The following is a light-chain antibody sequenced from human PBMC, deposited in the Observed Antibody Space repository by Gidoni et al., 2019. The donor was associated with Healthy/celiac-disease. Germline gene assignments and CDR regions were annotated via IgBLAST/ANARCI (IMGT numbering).Light chain of an antibody. Sequence: TVLTPSTATLSLSPGERATLSCRASQSVSSYLAWYQQKPGQAPRLLIYDASNRATGIPARFSGSGSGTDFTLTISSLEPEDFAVYYCQQRSNWPPWTFGQGTKVEIK. J-gene: IGKJ1*01. CDR1: QSVSSY. V-gene: IGKV3-11*01. CDR3: QQRSNWPPWT. CDR2: DAS.